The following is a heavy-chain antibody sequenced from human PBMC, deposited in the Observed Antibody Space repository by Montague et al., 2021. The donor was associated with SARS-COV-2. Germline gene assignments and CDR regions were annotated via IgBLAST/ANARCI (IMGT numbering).Heavy chain of an antibody. D-gene: IGHD1-26*01. CDR1: GDSVCIKSVA. V-gene: IGHV6-1*01. CDR2: TYFRSKWYN. Sequence: CAISGDSVCIKSVARKWDRQSSSSGPGRLGRTYFRSKWYNDYAVSVKSRITINPDTSKNQISLQLNSVTPEDTAVYYCARTSASSDYWGQGTLVTVSS. J-gene: IGHJ4*02. CDR3: ARTSASSDY.